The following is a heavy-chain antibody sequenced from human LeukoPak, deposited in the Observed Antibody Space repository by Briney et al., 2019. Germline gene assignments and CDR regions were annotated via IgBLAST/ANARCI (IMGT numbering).Heavy chain of an antibody. CDR1: GYTFTSYG. Sequence: ASVKVSCKASGYTFTSYGISCVRQAPGQGLDWIEWISAYNGNTNYAQKLQGRVTMTTDTSTSTAYMELRSLRSDDTAVYYCARVVPAARSSGPPDYWGQGTLVTVSS. V-gene: IGHV1-18*04. CDR3: ARVVPAARSSGPPDY. D-gene: IGHD2-2*01. J-gene: IGHJ4*02. CDR2: ISAYNGNT.